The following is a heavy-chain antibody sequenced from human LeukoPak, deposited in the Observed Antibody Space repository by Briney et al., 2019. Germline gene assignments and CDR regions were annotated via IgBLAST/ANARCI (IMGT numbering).Heavy chain of an antibody. CDR1: GYTFTSYD. CDR2: INPNSGGT. D-gene: IGHD6-19*01. CDR3: ASQNGVAVASRGPYYYYYMDV. J-gene: IGHJ6*03. V-gene: IGHV1-2*06. Sequence: VASVKVSCKASGYTFTSYDINWVRQAPGQGLEWMGRINPNSGGTNYAQKFQGRVTMTRDTSISTAYMELSRLRSDDTAVYYCASQNGVAVASRGPYYYYYMDVWGKGTTVTVSS.